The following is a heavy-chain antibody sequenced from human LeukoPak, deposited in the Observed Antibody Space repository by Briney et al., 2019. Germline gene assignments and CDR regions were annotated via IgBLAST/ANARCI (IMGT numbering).Heavy chain of an antibody. CDR3: AREFYYYYMDV. J-gene: IGHJ6*03. CDR1: GGSFSGYY. V-gene: IGHV4-34*01. Sequence: SETLSLTCAVYGGSFSGYYWSWIRKPPGKGLEWIGEINHSGSTNYNPSLKSRVTISVDTFKNQFSLKLSSVTAADTAVYYCAREFYYYYMDVWGKGTTVTVSS. CDR2: INHSGST.